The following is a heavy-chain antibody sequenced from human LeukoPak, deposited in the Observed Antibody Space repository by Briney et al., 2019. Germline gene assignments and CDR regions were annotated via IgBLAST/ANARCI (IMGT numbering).Heavy chain of an antibody. J-gene: IGHJ4*02. CDR2: INHSGST. CDR1: GGSFSGYY. V-gene: IGHV4-34*01. CDR3: AGHHPRNTVDF. Sequence: PSETLSLTCAVYGGSFSGYYWSWIRQPPGKGLEWIGEINHSGSTNYNPSLKSRVTISLDTSKDQFSLKLSSVTAADTAVYYCAGHHPRNTVDFWGQGTLVTVSS. D-gene: IGHD2/OR15-2a*01.